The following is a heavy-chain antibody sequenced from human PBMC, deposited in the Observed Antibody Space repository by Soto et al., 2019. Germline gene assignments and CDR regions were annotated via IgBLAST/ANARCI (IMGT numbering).Heavy chain of an antibody. J-gene: IGHJ6*02. CDR2: ISAYNGNT. D-gene: IGHD6-13*01. CDR1: GYTLTTYG. CDR3: ARVAAGTRGYYYYGMDV. V-gene: IGHV1-18*01. Sequence: ASVKVSCKASGYTLTTYGISWVGQAPGQGLEWMGWISAYNGNTNYAQKLQGRVTMTTDTSTSTAYMELRSLRSDDTAVYYCARVAAGTRGYYYYGMDVWGQGTTVTVSS.